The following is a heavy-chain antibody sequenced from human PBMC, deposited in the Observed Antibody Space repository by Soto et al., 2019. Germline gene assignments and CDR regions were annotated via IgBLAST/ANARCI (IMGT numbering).Heavy chain of an antibody. Sequence: QVQLQESGPGLVKPSETLSLTCTVSGGSISGYYWNWIRQPPGKGLEWIGYIYYSGGTNYNPSLKSGVTISVETAKNQCSLKLSSVTAADTAVYYCARESEGSFDYWGQGTLVTVSS. J-gene: IGHJ4*02. CDR1: GGSISGYY. CDR3: ARESEGSFDY. V-gene: IGHV4-59*01. CDR2: IYYSGGT.